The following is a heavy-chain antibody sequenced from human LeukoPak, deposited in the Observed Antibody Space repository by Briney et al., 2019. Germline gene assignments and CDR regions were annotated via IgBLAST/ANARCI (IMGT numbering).Heavy chain of an antibody. J-gene: IGHJ4*02. CDR3: ARAVHIVVVTAPYFDY. CDR1: GFTFSSYE. D-gene: IGHD2-21*02. Sequence: GGSLRLSCAASGFTFSSYEMNWVRQAPGKGLEWVSYISSSGSTIYYADSVKGRFTISRDNAKNSLYLQMNSLRAEDTAVYYCARAVHIVVVTAPYFDYWGQGTLVTVSS. V-gene: IGHV3-48*03. CDR2: ISSSGSTI.